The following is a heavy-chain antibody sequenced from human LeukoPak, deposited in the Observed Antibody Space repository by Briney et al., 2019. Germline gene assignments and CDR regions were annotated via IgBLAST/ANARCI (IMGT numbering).Heavy chain of an antibody. D-gene: IGHD1-1*01. CDR2: ISSSGDIV. Sequence: GGSLRLSCAASEFTFSGYDMHWVRQAPGRGLEWVSCISSSGDIVYYADSVKGRFTVSRDHAKNSLYLQMNSLRAGDTAVYHCARNLDVWGQGTLVTVSS. J-gene: IGHJ4*02. CDR1: EFTFSGYD. V-gene: IGHV3-48*03. CDR3: ARNLDV.